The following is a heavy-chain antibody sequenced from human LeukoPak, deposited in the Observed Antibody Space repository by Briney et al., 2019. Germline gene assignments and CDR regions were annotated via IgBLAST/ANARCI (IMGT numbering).Heavy chain of an antibody. D-gene: IGHD1-1*01. CDR2: IYTSGST. J-gene: IGHJ4*02. V-gene: IGHV4-61*02. CDR3: ARATGTTNCFDY. Sequence: RASETLSLTCTVSGGSISSSSYYWSWIRQPAGKGLEWIGRIYTSGSTNYNPSLKSRVTMSVDTSKNQFSLKLSSVTAADTAVYYCARATGTTNCFDYWGQGTLVTVSS. CDR1: GGSISSSSYY.